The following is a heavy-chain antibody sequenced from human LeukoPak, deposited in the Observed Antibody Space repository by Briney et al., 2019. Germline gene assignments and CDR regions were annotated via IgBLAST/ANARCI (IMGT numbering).Heavy chain of an antibody. Sequence: SETLSLTCTVSGGSISSYYWSWIRQPPGKGLEWIGYIYYSGSTNYNPSLKSRVTISVDTSKNQFSLKLSSVTAADTAVYYCARHMASYYGSGSYDYWGQGTLVTVSS. CDR2: IYYSGST. CDR1: GGSISSYY. J-gene: IGHJ4*02. CDR3: ARHMASYYGSGSYDY. V-gene: IGHV4-59*08. D-gene: IGHD3-10*01.